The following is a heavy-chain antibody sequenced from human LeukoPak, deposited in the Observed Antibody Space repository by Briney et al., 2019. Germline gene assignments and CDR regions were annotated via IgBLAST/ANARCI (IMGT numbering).Heavy chain of an antibody. CDR1: GYTFTSYG. D-gene: IGHD2-2*01. CDR3: ARSSPYCGSTSCYSWFDP. Sequence: GASVKVSCKASGYTFTSYGISWVRQAPGQGLEWMGWISAYNGNTNYAQKLQGRVTMTTDTSTSTAYMELRSLRSDDTAVYYCARSSPYCGSTSCYSWFDPWGQGTLVTVSS. CDR2: ISAYNGNT. V-gene: IGHV1-18*01. J-gene: IGHJ5*02.